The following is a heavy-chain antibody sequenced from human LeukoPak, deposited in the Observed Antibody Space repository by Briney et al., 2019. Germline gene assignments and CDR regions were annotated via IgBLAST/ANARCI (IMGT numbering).Heavy chain of an antibody. Sequence: GGSLRLSCAASGFTVSSNYMTWVRQAPGKGLAWVSVIYTGGSTYYADSVKGRFTISRDNSKNTLYLQMNSLRAEDTAVYYCARSRSVPYYGMDVWGQGTTVTVSS. V-gene: IGHV3-66*01. CDR1: GFTVSSNY. CDR2: IYTGGST. J-gene: IGHJ6*02. CDR3: ARSRSVPYYGMDV.